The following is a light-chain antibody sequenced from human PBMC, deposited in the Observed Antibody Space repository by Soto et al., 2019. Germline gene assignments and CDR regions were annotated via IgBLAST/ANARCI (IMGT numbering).Light chain of an antibody. CDR3: QQDYSIPFT. Sequence: DIVMTQSPDSLAVSLGERATINCKSSQSVLYSSDNKNYLAWYKQKPGQPPKLLIYWASTRESGVPDRFSGSGSGTDFTLTISSLHAEDVAVYYCQQDYSIPFTFGPGTKVDIK. CDR1: QSVLYSSDNKNY. J-gene: IGKJ3*01. CDR2: WAS. V-gene: IGKV4-1*01.